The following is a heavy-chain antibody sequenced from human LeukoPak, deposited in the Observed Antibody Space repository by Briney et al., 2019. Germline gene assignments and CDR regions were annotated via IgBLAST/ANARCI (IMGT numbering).Heavy chain of an antibody. J-gene: IGHJ4*02. Sequence: TGGSLRLSCAASGFTFNAYTMNWVREAPGKGLEWVSSISSSSTYIYYADSVKGRFTISRDNAKNSLYLQMNSLSAEDTALYYCARDSRTYCGGDCYSPFDFWGQGTLVTVSS. CDR3: ARDSRTYCGGDCYSPFDF. D-gene: IGHD2-21*02. CDR1: GFTFNAYT. CDR2: ISSSSTYI. V-gene: IGHV3-21*01.